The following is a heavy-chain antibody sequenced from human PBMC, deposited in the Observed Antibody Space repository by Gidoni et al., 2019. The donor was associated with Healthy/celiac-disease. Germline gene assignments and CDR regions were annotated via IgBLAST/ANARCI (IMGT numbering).Heavy chain of an antibody. CDR2: ISSRSSYI. D-gene: IGHD3-3*01. CDR3: ARENYDFWSGSRYYYYYMDV. V-gene: IGHV3-21*01. Sequence: EVQLVESGGGLVKPGGSLRLSCAASGFTFSSYSMNWVRQAPGKGLEWVSSISSRSSYIYYADSVKGRFTISRDNAKNSLYLQMNSLRAEDTAVYYCARENYDFWSGSRYYYYYMDVWGKGTTVTVSS. CDR1: GFTFSSYS. J-gene: IGHJ6*03.